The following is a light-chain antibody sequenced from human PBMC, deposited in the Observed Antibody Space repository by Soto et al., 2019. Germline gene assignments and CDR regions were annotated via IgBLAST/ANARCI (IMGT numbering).Light chain of an antibody. CDR2: RNN. Sequence: QSVLTQPPSASGTPGQRVTISCSGSSSNIGSNYVYWYQQLPGTAPKLFIYRNNQRPSGVPDRFSGSKSGTSASLAISGLWSEDEADYYCAAWDDSLSGFYVFGTGTKLTVL. CDR3: AAWDDSLSGFYV. J-gene: IGLJ1*01. V-gene: IGLV1-47*03. CDR1: SSNIGSNY.